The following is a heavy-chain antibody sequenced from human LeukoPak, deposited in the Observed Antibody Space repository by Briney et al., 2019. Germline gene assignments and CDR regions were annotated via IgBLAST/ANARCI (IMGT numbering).Heavy chain of an antibody. J-gene: IGHJ5*02. CDR1: GYTFTSYG. CDR2: ISAYNGNT. V-gene: IGHV1-18*01. Sequence: ASVKVSCKASGYTFTSYGISWVRQAPGQGLEWMGWISAYNGNTNYAQKLQGRVTMTTDTSTSTAYMELRSLRSDDTAVYYCARYRVRAAAGTRWFDPWGQGTLVTVSS. CDR3: ARYRVRAAAGTRWFDP. D-gene: IGHD6-13*01.